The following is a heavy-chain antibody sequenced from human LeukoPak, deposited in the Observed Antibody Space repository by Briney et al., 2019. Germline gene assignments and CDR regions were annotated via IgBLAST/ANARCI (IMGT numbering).Heavy chain of an antibody. V-gene: IGHV3-21*05. CDR2: INSSSSYI. J-gene: IGHJ4*02. CDR1: GYSLSSYT. Sequence: GGPLRLSCAASGYSLSSYTMSWVRQAPPKGLEWVSCINSSSSYIYYADSVKGRFTISRDNAKNSLYLQMNRLRAEDTAVYYCAREGPWSAGDYWGQGTLVTVSS. CDR3: AREGPWSAGDY. D-gene: IGHD2-8*02.